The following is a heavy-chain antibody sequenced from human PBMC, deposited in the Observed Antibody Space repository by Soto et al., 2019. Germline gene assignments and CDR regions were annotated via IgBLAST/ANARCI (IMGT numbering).Heavy chain of an antibody. J-gene: IGHJ6*03. CDR3: ARTSAAPPVYYYYYMDV. Sequence: QVQLQESGPGLVKPSQTLSLTCTVSGGSISSGGYYWSWIRQHPGKGLEWIGYIYYSGSTYYNPSLKSRVTIAVDTSKNHFSLKLSSVTAADTAVYYCARTSAAPPVYYYYYMDVWGKGTTVTVSS. V-gene: IGHV4-31*03. CDR1: GGSISSGGYY. CDR2: IYYSGST. D-gene: IGHD6-13*01.